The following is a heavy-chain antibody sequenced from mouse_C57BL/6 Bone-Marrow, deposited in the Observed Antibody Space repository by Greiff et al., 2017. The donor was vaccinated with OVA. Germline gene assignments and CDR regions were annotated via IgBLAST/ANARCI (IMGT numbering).Heavy chain of an antibody. J-gene: IGHJ4*01. Sequence: VKLVESGPGLVAPSQSLSITCTVSGFSLTSYAISWVRQPPGKGLERLGVIWTGGGSTYYSALKSRLSISKDNSKSQVFLKMNSLQTDDTARYYCARTTLNDYDSFYAMDYWGQGTSVTVSS. V-gene: IGHV2-9-1*01. CDR3: ARTTLNDYDSFYAMDY. CDR2: IWTGGGS. CDR1: GFSLTSYA. D-gene: IGHD2-4*01.